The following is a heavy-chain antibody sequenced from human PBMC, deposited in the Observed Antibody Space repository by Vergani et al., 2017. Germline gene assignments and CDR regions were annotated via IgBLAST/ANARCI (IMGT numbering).Heavy chain of an antibody. J-gene: IGHJ3*02. D-gene: IGHD2-21*02. CDR2: IIPIFGTA. CDR3: ARQDCGGDCYPGKNAFDI. Sequence: QVQLVQSGAEVKKPGASVKVSCKVSGYTLTELSMHWVRQAPGKGLEWMGRIIPIFGTANYAQKFQGRVTITADESTSTAYMELSSLRSEDTAVYYCARQDCGGDCYPGKNAFDIWGQGTMVTVSS. CDR1: GYTLTELS. V-gene: IGHV1-69*13.